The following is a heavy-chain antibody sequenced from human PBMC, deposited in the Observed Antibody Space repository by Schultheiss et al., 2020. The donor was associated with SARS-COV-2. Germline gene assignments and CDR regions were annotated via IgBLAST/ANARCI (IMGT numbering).Heavy chain of an antibody. Sequence: SETLSLTCTVSGGSISSYSWSWIRQPPGKGLEWIGEINHSGSTNYNPSLKSRVTISVDTSKNQFSLKLSSVTAADTAVYYCAREGNYYGSGSYPDWGQGTLVTVSS. CDR3: AREGNYYGSGSYPD. J-gene: IGHJ4*02. D-gene: IGHD3-10*01. CDR1: GGSISSYS. V-gene: IGHV4-59*12. CDR2: INHSGST.